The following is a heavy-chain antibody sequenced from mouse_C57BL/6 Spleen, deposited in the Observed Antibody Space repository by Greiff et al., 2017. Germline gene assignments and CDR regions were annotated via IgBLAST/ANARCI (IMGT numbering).Heavy chain of an antibody. CDR2: INPNNGGT. D-gene: IGHD1-1*01. CDR1: GYTFTDYY. J-gene: IGHJ3*01. CDR3: ASPTEFAY. V-gene: IGHV1-26*01. Sequence: VQLQQSGPELVKPGASVKISCKASGYTFTDYYMNWVKQSHGKSLEWIGDINPNNGGTSYNQKFKGKATLTVDKSSSTAYMELRSLTSEDSAVYYCASPTEFAYWGQGTLVTVSA.